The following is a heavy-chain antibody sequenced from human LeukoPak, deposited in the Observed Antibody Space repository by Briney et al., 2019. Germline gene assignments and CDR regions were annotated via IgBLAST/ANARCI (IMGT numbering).Heavy chain of an antibody. V-gene: IGHV3-48*01. J-gene: IGHJ4*02. CDR2: ISTGGAMT. CDR1: GFTLSRNS. Sequence: GGSLRLSCAASGFTLSRNSMNWVRQAPGKGLEWVSYISTGGAMTNYAESVTGRFTISRDNDNNSLYLQMNSLTADDTGVYYCARHPSGTDYGFDYWGQGTLVTVSS. D-gene: IGHD1-26*01. CDR3: ARHPSGTDYGFDY.